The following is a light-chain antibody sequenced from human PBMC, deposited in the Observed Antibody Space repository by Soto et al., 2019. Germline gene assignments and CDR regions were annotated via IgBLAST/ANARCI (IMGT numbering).Light chain of an antibody. Sequence: EVVLTQSPETLSLSLGERATLSFRSSERIYSAYLGWYQQKPGQAPRLLIYGTSSRATGIPDRFSGSGSGTDFTLTISRLEPEDFAVYYCQQYGNSPITFGQGTRLEIK. CDR3: QQYGNSPIT. V-gene: IGKV3-20*01. J-gene: IGKJ5*01. CDR1: ERIYSAY. CDR2: GTS.